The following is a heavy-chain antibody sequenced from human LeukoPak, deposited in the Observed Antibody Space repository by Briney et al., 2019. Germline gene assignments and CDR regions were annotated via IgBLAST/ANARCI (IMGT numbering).Heavy chain of an antibody. V-gene: IGHV3-11*04. Sequence: PGGSLRLSCAASGFTFSDYNMRWIRQAPGKGLEWVSSISRSGSTKYYADSVKGRFTISRDNAKNSLYLQMNSLRAEDTAVYYCARVNDILTGYRAFDIWGQGTMVTVSS. D-gene: IGHD3-9*01. CDR3: ARVNDILTGYRAFDI. CDR1: GFTFSDYN. CDR2: ISRSGSTK. J-gene: IGHJ3*02.